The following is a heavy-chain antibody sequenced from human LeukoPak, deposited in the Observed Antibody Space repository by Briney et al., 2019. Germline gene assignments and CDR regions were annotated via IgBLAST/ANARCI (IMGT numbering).Heavy chain of an antibody. CDR3: ARYPQNYYYYGMDV. Sequence: SETLSLTRTVSGGSISSYYWSWIRQPPGKGLEWIGYIYYSGSTNYNPSLKSRVTISVDTSKNQFSLKLSSVTAADTAVYYCARYPQNYYYYGMDVWGQGTTVTVSS. CDR2: IYYSGST. V-gene: IGHV4-59*01. CDR1: GGSISSYY. J-gene: IGHJ6*02.